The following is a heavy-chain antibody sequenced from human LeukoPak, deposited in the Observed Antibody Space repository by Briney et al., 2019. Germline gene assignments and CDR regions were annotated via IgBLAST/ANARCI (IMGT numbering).Heavy chain of an antibody. CDR3: ARARGPTAVNWFDP. V-gene: IGHV1-8*01. D-gene: IGHD4-17*01. Sequence: ASVKVSCKASGYTFTSYDINWVRQATGQGLEWMGWMNPNSGSTGYAQKFQGRVTMTRNTSISTAYMELSSLRSEDTAVYYCARARGPTAVNWFDPWGQGTLVTVSS. CDR1: GYTFTSYD. CDR2: MNPNSGST. J-gene: IGHJ5*02.